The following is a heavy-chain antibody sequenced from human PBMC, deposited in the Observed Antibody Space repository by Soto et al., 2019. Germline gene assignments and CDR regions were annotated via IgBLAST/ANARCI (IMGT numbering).Heavy chain of an antibody. J-gene: IGHJ4*02. CDR2: IFSSGST. CDR1: GCSIHTFY. V-gene: IGHV4-4*07. CDR3: ARDGSLSAYQFMPVRQLFSFDF. Sequence: QVRLQESCPGLLKPSETLSLTCTVSGCSIHTFYWSWVRQPAGKGLEWIGRIFSSGSTSFNPSIESRAAMSVDTSRTHVSLTLCSATAAGLAVYYSARDGSLSAYQFMPVRQLFSFDFWGQGALVTVSS. D-gene: IGHD2-2*01.